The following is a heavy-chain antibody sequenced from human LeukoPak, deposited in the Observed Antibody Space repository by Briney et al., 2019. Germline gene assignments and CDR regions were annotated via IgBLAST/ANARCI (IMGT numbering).Heavy chain of an antibody. D-gene: IGHD2-15*01. CDR1: VITFSSYA. CDR3: AKAISCSDGTCSFFDY. V-gene: IGHV3-23*01. Sequence: GGSLRLSCAASVITFSSYAMNWVRQAPGKGLEWVSAISGGGNSTYYADSVKGRFTISRDNSKNTLYMQVNSLRAEDTAVFYCAKAISCSDGTCSFFDYWGQGALVTVSS. CDR2: ISGGGNST. J-gene: IGHJ4*02.